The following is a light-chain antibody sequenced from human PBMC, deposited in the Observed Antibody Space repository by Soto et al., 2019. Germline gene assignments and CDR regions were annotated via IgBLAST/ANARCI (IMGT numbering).Light chain of an antibody. Sequence: IRMTQSPSSFSASXGGRSTINFRASDGIRRYLAWYQKKPGKAXKLPIYAGSKLQSGVPSRFRGIGYGTDFTLTISSLQPEDFATYYCQQLGETFGPGTKVDIK. J-gene: IGKJ3*01. CDR1: DGIRRY. CDR2: AGS. V-gene: IGKV1-8*01. CDR3: QQLGET.